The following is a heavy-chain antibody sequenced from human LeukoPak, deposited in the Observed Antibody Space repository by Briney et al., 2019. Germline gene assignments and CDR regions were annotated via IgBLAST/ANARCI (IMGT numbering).Heavy chain of an antibody. CDR2: INHDGTGT. CDR1: GFTFTNYW. J-gene: IGHJ4*02. V-gene: IGHV3-74*01. Sequence: GGSLRLSCAASGFTFTNYWMHWVRQAPGKGLVWVSGINHDGTGTYYADSVKGRFTISRDNAKNTVDLQMNGLRAEDTTVYYCATVSVYWGQGTLVTVSS. CDR3: ATVSVY.